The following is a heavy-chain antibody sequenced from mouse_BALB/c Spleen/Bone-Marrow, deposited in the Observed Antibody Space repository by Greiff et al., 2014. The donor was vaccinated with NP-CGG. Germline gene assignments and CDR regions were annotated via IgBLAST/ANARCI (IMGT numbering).Heavy chain of an antibody. CDR1: GYTFTSYV. CDR3: SRGIGPPWGFAY. V-gene: IGHV1-14*01. D-gene: IGHD3-1*01. J-gene: IGHJ3*01. Sequence: EVQLQQSGPELVKPGASVKMSCKASGYTFTSYVMHWVKQTPGQGLEWIGYINPYNDGTKYNEKFKGKATLTSDKSSSTGYMELKSLTPEADAVYFCSRGIGPPWGFAYWGQGTLVTVSA. CDR2: INPYNDGT.